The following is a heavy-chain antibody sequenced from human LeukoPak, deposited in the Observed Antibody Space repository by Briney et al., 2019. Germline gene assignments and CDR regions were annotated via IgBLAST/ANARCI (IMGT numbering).Heavy chain of an antibody. CDR2: IGRDGSST. CDR1: GFSFSSYE. J-gene: IGHJ4*02. Sequence: PGGSLRLSCAASGFSFSSYEMNWVRQAPGKGLEWISYIGRDGSSTYYADSVKGRFTISRDNAKSSLSLQMNSLRAEDTAVYYCARAGYCSGVRCYPFDYWGQGTLVTVSS. V-gene: IGHV3-48*03. D-gene: IGHD2-15*01. CDR3: ARAGYCSGVRCYPFDY.